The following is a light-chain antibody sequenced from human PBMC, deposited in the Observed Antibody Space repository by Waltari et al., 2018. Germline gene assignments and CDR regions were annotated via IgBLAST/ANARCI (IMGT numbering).Light chain of an antibody. V-gene: IGLV2-14*03. J-gene: IGLJ2*01. CDR2: DVS. CDR1: SSDVGGYNS. CDR3: SSQSSDNVVL. Sequence: GSPGQSITISCTGTSSDVGGYNSVSWYQDHPGQAPKVIIYDVSDRPSGISERFSGSKSGNTASLTISGLQAEDEADYYCSSQSSDNVVLFGGGTKLTVL.